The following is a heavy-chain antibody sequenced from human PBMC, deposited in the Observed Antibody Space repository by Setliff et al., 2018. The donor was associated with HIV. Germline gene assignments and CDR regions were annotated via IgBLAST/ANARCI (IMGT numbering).Heavy chain of an antibody. D-gene: IGHD6-19*01. CDR3: ARHLTQSIAVAGYAFDI. V-gene: IGHV1-18*01. CDR2: ISIYNGDR. Sequence: GASVKVSCKASGYTFTTYGISWVRQAPGQGLEWMGWISIYNGDRNYIENFQGRVIMTTDTSTATAYMELRNLRFEDTAMYYCARHLTQSIAVAGYAFDIWGQGTMVTVSS. J-gene: IGHJ3*02. CDR1: GYTFTTYG.